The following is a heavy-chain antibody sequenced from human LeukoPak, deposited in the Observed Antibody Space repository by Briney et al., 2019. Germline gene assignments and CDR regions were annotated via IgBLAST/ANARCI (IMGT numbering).Heavy chain of an antibody. D-gene: IGHD6-13*01. Sequence: PGGSLRLSCSASGFTFSDYYISWIRQAPGKGLEWVSYISSSGSTIYYADSVKGRFTISRDNAKNSLYLQMNSLRAEDTAVYYCARDLMGIAYRGPFYYWGQGTLVTVSS. CDR3: ARDLMGIAYRGPFYY. V-gene: IGHV3-11*01. CDR2: ISSSGSTI. J-gene: IGHJ4*02. CDR1: GFTFSDYY.